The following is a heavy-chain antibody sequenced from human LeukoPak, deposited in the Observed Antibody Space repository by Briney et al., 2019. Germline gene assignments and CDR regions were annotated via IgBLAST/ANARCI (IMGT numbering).Heavy chain of an antibody. CDR3: ARDLGYYDFWSGYYNYYYYYGMDV. CDR2: INAGNGNT. V-gene: IGHV1-3*01. J-gene: IGHJ6*02. CDR1: GYIFTPHH. D-gene: IGHD3-3*01. Sequence: GASVKVSCKTSGYIFTPHHIHWMRQAPGQRLEWMGWINAGNGNTKYSQKFQGRVTITRDTSASTAYMELSSLRSEDTAVYYCARDLGYYDFWSGYYNYYYYYGMDVWGQGTTVTVSS.